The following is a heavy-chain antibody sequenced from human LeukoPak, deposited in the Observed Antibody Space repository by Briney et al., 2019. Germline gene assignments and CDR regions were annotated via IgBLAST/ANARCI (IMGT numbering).Heavy chain of an antibody. CDR1: GFTVSSNY. CDR2: IYSGGST. J-gene: IGHJ4*02. D-gene: IGHD6-13*01. V-gene: IGHV3-66*01. CDR3: ARGPSYSSSEASFDY. Sequence: GGSLRLSCAASGFTVSSNYMSWVRQAPGKGLEWVSVIYSGGSTYYADSVKGRFTISRDNSKNTLYLQMNSLRAEDTAVCYCARGPSYSSSEASFDYWGQGTLVTVSS.